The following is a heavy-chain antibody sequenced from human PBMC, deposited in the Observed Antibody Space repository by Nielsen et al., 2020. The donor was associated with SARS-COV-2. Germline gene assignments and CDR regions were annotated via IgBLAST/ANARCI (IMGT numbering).Heavy chain of an antibody. CDR2: IYYSGRT. CDR3: ARDRRDLVPDYYLDQSFYGLDV. J-gene: IGHJ6*02. V-gene: IGHV4-59*13. Sequence: PGKGLEWIGYIYYSGRTNYNPSLKSRVTISLDTTKNQFSLKVTSVTAADTAVYYCARDRRDLVPDYYLDQSFYGLDVWGQGTTVTVSS. D-gene: IGHD3-9*01.